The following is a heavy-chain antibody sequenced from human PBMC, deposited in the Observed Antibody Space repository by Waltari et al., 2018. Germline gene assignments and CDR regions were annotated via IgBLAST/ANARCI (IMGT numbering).Heavy chain of an antibody. CDR3: ARRRFWSGYYSLSDAVDI. J-gene: IGHJ3*02. V-gene: IGHV5-51*01. Sequence: EVQLVQSGAEVKKPGESLKISCKGSGYSFTSYWIGWVRQMPGKGLEWMGIIYPGDADTRYSPSFQGQVTISADKSISTAYLQWSSLKASDTAMYYCARRRFWSGYYSLSDAVDIWGQGTMVTVSS. CDR2: IYPGDADT. D-gene: IGHD3-3*01. CDR1: GYSFTSYW.